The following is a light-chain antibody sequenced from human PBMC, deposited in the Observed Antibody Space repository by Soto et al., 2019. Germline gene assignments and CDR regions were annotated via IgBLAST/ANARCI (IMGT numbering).Light chain of an antibody. CDR1: QSISSW. CDR2: KAS. CDR3: QQSSIFSLT. V-gene: IGKV1-5*03. J-gene: IGKJ4*01. Sequence: DIQMTQSPSTLSASVGDRVTITCRASQSISSWLAWYQQKPGKAPKLLIYKASSLESGVPSRFSGSGSGTECTLTISSLQPDDFATYYCQQSSIFSLTFGGGTKVEIK.